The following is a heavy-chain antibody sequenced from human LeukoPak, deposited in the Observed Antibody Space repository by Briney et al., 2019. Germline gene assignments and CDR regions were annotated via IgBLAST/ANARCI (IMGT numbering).Heavy chain of an antibody. J-gene: IGHJ4*02. Sequence: PSETLSLTCTVSGGSISSSSYYWGWIRQTPGKGLEWIGSIYYSGSTFYSPSLKSRVTISVDTSKNQFSLKLSSVTAADTAVYYCARSKDYYGSGTKLWDYWGQGTLVTVSS. CDR2: IYYSGST. V-gene: IGHV4-39*01. CDR3: ARSKDYYGSGTKLWDY. CDR1: GGSISSSSYY. D-gene: IGHD3-10*01.